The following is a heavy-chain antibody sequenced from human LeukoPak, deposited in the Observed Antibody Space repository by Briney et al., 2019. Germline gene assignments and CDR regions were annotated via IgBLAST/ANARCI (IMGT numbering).Heavy chain of an antibody. Sequence: SETLSLTCTVSGYSIGSGYYWGWIRQPPGKGLEWIGYIYYSGSTNYNPSLKSRVTISVDTSKNQFSLKLISVTAADTAVYYCARDLRSGSPRFDPWGQGTLVTVSS. D-gene: IGHD3-10*01. CDR1: GYSIGSGYY. CDR2: IYYSGST. V-gene: IGHV4-38-2*02. CDR3: ARDLRSGSPRFDP. J-gene: IGHJ5*02.